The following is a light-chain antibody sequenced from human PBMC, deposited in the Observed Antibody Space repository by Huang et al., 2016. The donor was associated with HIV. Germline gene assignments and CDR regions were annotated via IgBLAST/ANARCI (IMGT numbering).Light chain of an antibody. CDR3: QQRSNWPPVT. V-gene: IGKV3-11*01. CDR1: QSISNY. Sequence: EIVLTQSPATLSLSPGERATLSCRASQSISNYLIWCQQKPGQAPRLLIYDASNRATGIPARFSGRGSGTDFTLTISSLEPEDFAIYYCQQRSNWPPVTFGQGTRLDI. J-gene: IGKJ5*01. CDR2: DAS.